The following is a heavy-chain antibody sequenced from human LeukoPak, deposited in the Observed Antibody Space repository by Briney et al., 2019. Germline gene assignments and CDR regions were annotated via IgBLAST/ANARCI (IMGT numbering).Heavy chain of an antibody. CDR2: INAGDGNT. CDR1: GYTFTSYA. D-gene: IGHD3-22*01. Sequence: ASVKVSCKASGYTFTSYAMHWVRQAPGQRLEWMGWINAGDGNTKYSQKFQGRVTITRDTSASTAYMELSSLRPEDTAVYYCARDFDSSFSFDYWGQGTLVTVSS. J-gene: IGHJ4*02. V-gene: IGHV1-3*01. CDR3: ARDFDSSFSFDY.